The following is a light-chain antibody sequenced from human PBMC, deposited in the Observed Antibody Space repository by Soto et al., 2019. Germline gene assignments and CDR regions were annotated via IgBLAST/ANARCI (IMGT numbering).Light chain of an antibody. J-gene: IGKJ3*01. CDR3: QQLNSYPLT. Sequence: DIQLTQSPSFLSASVGDRATITCRASQGISSYLAWYQQNPGQAPKLLIYAASTLQSGIPSRFSGSGSGTEFTLTISSLQSEDFAAYYCQQLNSYPLTFGPGTKVDIK. V-gene: IGKV1-9*01. CDR1: QGISSY. CDR2: AAS.